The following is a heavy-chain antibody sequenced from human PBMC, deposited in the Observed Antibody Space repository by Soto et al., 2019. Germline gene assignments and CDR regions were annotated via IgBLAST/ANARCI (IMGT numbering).Heavy chain of an antibody. Sequence: QVQLVQSGADVKKPGSSVNVSCQASGVTFSSETLGWVRQAPGQGLEWVGGIIPLFGTASYAQKFQGRVTITADESTSTVYMELSSLRSDDTALYFCATELGENPASPFDAWGQGTLVTVSS. V-gene: IGHV1-69*01. CDR3: ATELGENPASPFDA. J-gene: IGHJ4*02. CDR2: IIPLFGTA. CDR1: GVTFSSET. D-gene: IGHD3-10*01.